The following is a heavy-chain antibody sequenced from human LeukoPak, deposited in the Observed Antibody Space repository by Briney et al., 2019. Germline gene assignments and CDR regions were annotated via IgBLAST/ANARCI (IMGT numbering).Heavy chain of an antibody. D-gene: IGHD3-10*01. J-gene: IGHJ6*02. Sequence: ASVKVSCKASGYTFTSYGISWVRQAPGQGLEWMGWISAYNGNTNYAQKLQGRVTMTTDTSTSTAYMELRSLRSDDTAVYYCARLAGAPGSYYYYGIDIWGQGTTVTVSS. CDR3: ARLAGAPGSYYYYGIDI. V-gene: IGHV1-18*01. CDR1: GYTFTSYG. CDR2: ISAYNGNT.